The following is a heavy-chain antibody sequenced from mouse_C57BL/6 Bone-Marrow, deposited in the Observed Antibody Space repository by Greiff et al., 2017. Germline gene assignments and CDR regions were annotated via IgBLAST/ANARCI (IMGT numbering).Heavy chain of an antibody. Sequence: VKVVASGAELVKPGASVTISCKVSGYAFSTYWMNWVKQRPGKGLEWIGQIYPGDGDTNYTGKFKGKATLTADKSSSTAYMQLSSLTSEDSAVYFCARDWDYFDYWGQGTTLTVSS. D-gene: IGHD4-1*01. CDR1: GYAFSTYW. V-gene: IGHV1-80*01. J-gene: IGHJ2*01. CDR3: ARDWDYFDY. CDR2: IYPGDGDT.